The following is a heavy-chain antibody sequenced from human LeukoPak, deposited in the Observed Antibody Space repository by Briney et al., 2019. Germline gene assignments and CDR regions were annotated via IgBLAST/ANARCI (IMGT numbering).Heavy chain of an antibody. J-gene: IGHJ5*02. CDR2: ISYDGSNK. V-gene: IGHV3-30*04. Sequence: GGSLRLSCAASGFTFSSYAMHWVRQAPGKGLEWVAVISYDGSNKYYADSVKGRFTISRDNSKNTLYLQMNSLRAEDTAVYYCARARSGSYFSEFFRYLYYNWFDPWGQGTLVTVSS. D-gene: IGHD1-26*01. CDR1: GFTFSSYA. CDR3: ARARSGSYFSEFFRYLYYNWFDP.